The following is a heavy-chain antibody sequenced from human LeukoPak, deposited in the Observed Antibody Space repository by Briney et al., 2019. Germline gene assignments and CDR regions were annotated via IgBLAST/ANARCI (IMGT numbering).Heavy chain of an antibody. D-gene: IGHD2-15*01. J-gene: IGHJ4*02. CDR1: GGSISSSNW. V-gene: IGHV4-4*02. CDR3: ARGPYCSGGSCHFDY. CDR2: IYHSRST. Sequence: SGSLSLTCAVSGGSISSSNWWLCVRQPPGKRLEWIGVIYHSRSTNYNPSLKSRVTISVDKSKIQFSLKLTSVTAADTAVYYCARGPYCSGGSCHFDYWGQGTLVTVSP.